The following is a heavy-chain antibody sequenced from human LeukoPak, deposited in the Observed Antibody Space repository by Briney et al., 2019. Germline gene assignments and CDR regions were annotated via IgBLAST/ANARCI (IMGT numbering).Heavy chain of an antibody. Sequence: ASVKVSCKASGYTFTGYYMHWVRQAPGQGLEWMGWINPNSGGTNYAQKLQGRVTMTRDTSISTAYMELSRLRSDDTAVYYCAEGLGYCSGGSCYTGAFDIWGQGAMVTVSS. V-gene: IGHV1-2*02. CDR2: INPNSGGT. CDR3: AEGLGYCSGGSCYTGAFDI. D-gene: IGHD2-15*01. CDR1: GYTFTGYY. J-gene: IGHJ3*02.